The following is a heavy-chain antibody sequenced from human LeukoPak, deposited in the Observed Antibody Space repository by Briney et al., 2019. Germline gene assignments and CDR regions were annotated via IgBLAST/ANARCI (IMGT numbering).Heavy chain of an antibody. Sequence: SETLSLTCAVYGGSFRGYYWSWIRQPPGKGLEWTGEINHSGSTNYNPSLKSRVTISVDTSKNQFSLKLSSVTAADTAVYYCARRTHYYYDSSGYSYWGQGTLVTVSS. CDR1: GGSFRGYY. V-gene: IGHV4-34*01. CDR2: INHSGST. CDR3: ARRTHYYYDSSGYSY. D-gene: IGHD3-22*01. J-gene: IGHJ4*02.